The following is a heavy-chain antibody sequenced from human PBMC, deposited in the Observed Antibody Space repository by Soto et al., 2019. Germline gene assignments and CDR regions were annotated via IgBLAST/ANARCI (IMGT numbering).Heavy chain of an antibody. CDR3: ARTPMFWSGYQGHNWFDP. D-gene: IGHD3-3*01. Sequence: SETLSLTCTVSGGSISSYYWSWIRQPPGKGLEWIGYIYYSGSTNYNPSLKSRVTISVDTSKNQFSLKLSSVTAADTAVYYCARTPMFWSGYQGHNWFDPWGQGTLVTVSS. V-gene: IGHV4-59*08. CDR2: IYYSGST. CDR1: GGSISSYY. J-gene: IGHJ5*02.